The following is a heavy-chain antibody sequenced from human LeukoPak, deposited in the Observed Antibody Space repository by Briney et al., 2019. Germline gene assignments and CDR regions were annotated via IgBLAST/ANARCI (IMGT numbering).Heavy chain of an antibody. CDR3: AKDAFTHFDY. J-gene: IGHJ4*02. Sequence: GGSLRLSCAASGFTFSSYWMHWVRQAPGKGLVWVSRINSDGSSTSYADSVKGRFTISRDNAKNTLYLQINTLRDEDTAVYYCAKDAFTHFDYWGQGTLVTVSS. V-gene: IGHV3-74*01. D-gene: IGHD3-3*02. CDR2: INSDGSST. CDR1: GFTFSSYW.